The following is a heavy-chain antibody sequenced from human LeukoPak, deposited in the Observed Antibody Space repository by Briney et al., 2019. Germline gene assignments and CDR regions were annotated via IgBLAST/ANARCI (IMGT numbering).Heavy chain of an antibody. CDR2: IKQDGSEK. D-gene: IGHD5-12*01. CDR3: ARDLQDSGYDPHFDY. Sequence: GSLRLSCAASGFTFSSYWMSWVRQAPGKGLEWVANIKQDGSEKYYVDSVKGRFTISRDNAKNSLYLQMNSLRAEDTAVYYCARDLQDSGYDPHFDYWGQGTLVTVSS. CDR1: GFTFSSYW. V-gene: IGHV3-7*01. J-gene: IGHJ4*02.